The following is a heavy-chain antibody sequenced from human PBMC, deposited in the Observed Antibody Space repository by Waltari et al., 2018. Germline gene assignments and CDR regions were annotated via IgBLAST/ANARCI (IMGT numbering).Heavy chain of an antibody. CDR3: ARVGTLAFDF. V-gene: IGHV4-31*03. J-gene: IGHJ3*01. CDR2: VYFTGST. Sequence: QVRLQESGPGMVKSSQTLSLTCTVSGCSISTGSYYWTWIRHLPGKGLEWIGYVYFTGSTLYNPALASRLSITVDTSKNQFSLNLESVRPADTAVYYCARVGTLAFDFWGQGT. D-gene: IGHD3-10*01. CDR1: GCSISTGSYY.